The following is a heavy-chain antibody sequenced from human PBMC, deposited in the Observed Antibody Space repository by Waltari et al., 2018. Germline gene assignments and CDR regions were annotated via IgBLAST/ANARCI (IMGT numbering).Heavy chain of an antibody. CDR3: ARVHYYGSGSSYYFDY. D-gene: IGHD3-10*01. J-gene: IGHJ4*02. Sequence: QVQLQESGPGLVKPSETLSLTCAVSGYSISSGYYWCWIRQPPGKGLEWTGSIYHSGSTYYNQSLTSRVTISVDTSKNQFSLKLSSVTAADTAVYYCARVHYYGSGSSYYFDYWGQGTLVTVSS. CDR2: IYHSGST. CDR1: GYSISSGYY. V-gene: IGHV4-38-2*01.